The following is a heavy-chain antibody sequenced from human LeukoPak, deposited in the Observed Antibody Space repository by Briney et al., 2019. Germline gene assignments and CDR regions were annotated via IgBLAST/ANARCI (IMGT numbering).Heavy chain of an antibody. CDR1: GYTFSGFY. CDR2: NSAYNGNT. CDR3: ARAVAGTSDY. V-gene: IGHV1-18*04. D-gene: IGHD6-19*01. Sequence: GASVKVSCKASGYTFSGFYIHWVRQAPGQGLEWMGWNSAYNGNTNYAQKLQGRVTMTTDTSTSTAYMELRSLRSDDTAVYYCARAVAGTSDYWGQGTLVTVSS. J-gene: IGHJ4*02.